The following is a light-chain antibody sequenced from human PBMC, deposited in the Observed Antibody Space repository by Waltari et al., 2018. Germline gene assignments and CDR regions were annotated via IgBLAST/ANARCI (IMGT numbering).Light chain of an antibody. V-gene: IGKV3-11*01. CDR2: DAS. CDR3: QQSSNWPKIT. J-gene: IGKJ5*01. Sequence: EIVLTQSPATLSLSPGEPATLSCRASQSVSSFLAWYPHKPGQAPRLLIYDASNRDTGIPARFSGSGSGTDFTLTISSLEPEDFAVYYCQQSSNWPKITFGQGTRLEIK. CDR1: QSVSSF.